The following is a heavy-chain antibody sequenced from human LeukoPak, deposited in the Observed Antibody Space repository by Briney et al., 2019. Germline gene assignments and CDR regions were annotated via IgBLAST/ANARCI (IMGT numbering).Heavy chain of an antibody. D-gene: IGHD3-22*01. CDR1: GFTVSSNY. CDR3: ARAHYYDSSGLDY. V-gene: IGHV3-53*01. CDR2: IYGGGST. J-gene: IGHJ4*02. Sequence: HSGGSLRLSCAASGFTVSSNYMSWVRQAPGKGLECVSLIYGGGSTYYADSVKGRFTISRDNSKNTLYLQMNSLRTEDTAVYYCARAHYYDSSGLDYWGQGTLVTVSS.